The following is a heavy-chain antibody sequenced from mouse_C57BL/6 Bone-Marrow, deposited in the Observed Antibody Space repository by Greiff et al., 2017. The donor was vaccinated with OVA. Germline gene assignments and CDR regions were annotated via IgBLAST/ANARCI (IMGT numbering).Heavy chain of an antibody. CDR1: GFTFSDYY. Sequence: EVKLVESEGGLVQPGSSMKLSCTASGFTFSDYYMAWVRQVPEKGLEWVANINYDGSSTYYLDSLKSRFIISRDNAKNILYLQMSSLKSEDTATYYCARGGGNWDGYLDYWGQGTTLTVSS. CDR2: INYDGSST. J-gene: IGHJ2*01. D-gene: IGHD4-1*01. CDR3: ARGGGNWDGYLDY. V-gene: IGHV5-16*01.